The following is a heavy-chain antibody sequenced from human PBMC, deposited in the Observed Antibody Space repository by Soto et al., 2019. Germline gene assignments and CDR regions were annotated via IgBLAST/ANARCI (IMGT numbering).Heavy chain of an antibody. CDR3: ARDGGEWLHGPGY. J-gene: IGHJ4*02. D-gene: IGHD5-12*01. Sequence: EVQLVESGGGLVKPGGSLRLSCAASGFTFSSYSMNWVRQAPGKGLEWVSSISSSSSYIYYADSVKGRFTISRDNAKNSVYLQMNSLRAEDTAVYYCARDGGEWLHGPGYWGQGTLVTVSS. CDR1: GFTFSSYS. V-gene: IGHV3-21*01. CDR2: ISSSSSYI.